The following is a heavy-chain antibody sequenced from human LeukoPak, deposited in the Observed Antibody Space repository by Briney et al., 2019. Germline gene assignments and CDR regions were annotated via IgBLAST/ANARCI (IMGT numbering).Heavy chain of an antibody. CDR1: GFTFSHYA. J-gene: IGHJ3*02. V-gene: IGHV3-30*18. CDR2: ISYDGTNK. Sequence: GRSLRLSCAASGFTFSHYAMHWVRQAPGKGLDWVAVISYDGTNKYYADSVKGRFTIPRDNSKNTLSLQMNSLRAEDTAVYYCAKGGYYASSGSYAFDIWGQGTVVTVSS. D-gene: IGHD3-22*01. CDR3: AKGGYYASSGSYAFDI.